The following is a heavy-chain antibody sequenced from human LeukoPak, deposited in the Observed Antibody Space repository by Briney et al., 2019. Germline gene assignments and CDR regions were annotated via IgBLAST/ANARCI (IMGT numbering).Heavy chain of an antibody. CDR2: VNHSGST. CDR3: ARREDYCSGGSCYSPFDY. D-gene: IGHD2-15*01. CDR1: GGSFSGYY. Sequence: PSETLSLTCAVYGGSFSGYYWSWIRQPPGKGLEWIGEVNHSGSTNYNPSLKSRVTISVDTSKNQFSLKLSSVTAADTAVYYCARREDYCSGGSCYSPFDYWGQGTLVTVSS. J-gene: IGHJ4*02. V-gene: IGHV4-34*01.